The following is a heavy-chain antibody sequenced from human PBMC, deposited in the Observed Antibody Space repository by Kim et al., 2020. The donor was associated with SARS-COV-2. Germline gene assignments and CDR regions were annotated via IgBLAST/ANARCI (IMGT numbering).Heavy chain of an antibody. CDR1: GFIFSDYY. CDR2: ISGSNSYT. V-gene: IGHV3-11*05. J-gene: IGHJ4*02. CDR3: ARVSLGGSSWYYFDY. D-gene: IGHD6-13*01. Sequence: GGSLRLPCAASGFIFSDYYMSWIRQAPGKGLEWVSYISGSNSYTNYADSVKGRFTISRDNAKNSLYLQMNSLRAEDTAVYYCARVSLGGSSWYYFDYWGQGTLVTVSS.